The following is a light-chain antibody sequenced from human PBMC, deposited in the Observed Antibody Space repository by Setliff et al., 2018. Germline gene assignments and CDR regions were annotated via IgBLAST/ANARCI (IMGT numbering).Light chain of an antibody. CDR1: TSNIGSNP. J-gene: IGLJ1*01. Sequence: QSVLTQPPSASGTPGQRITISCSGGTSNIGSNPVNWYQQLSGTAPKLLIYSNNQRPSGVPDRFSGSKSGTSASLAVSGLQSEDEADFYCEAWDDSLNGYVFGSGTKVTVL. CDR2: SNN. CDR3: EAWDDSLNGYV. V-gene: IGLV1-44*01.